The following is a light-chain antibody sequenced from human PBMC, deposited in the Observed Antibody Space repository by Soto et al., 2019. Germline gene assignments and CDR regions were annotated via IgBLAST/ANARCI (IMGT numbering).Light chain of an antibody. CDR1: QSVSSNY. J-gene: IGKJ4*01. V-gene: IGKV3-20*01. CDR3: QQYNTWSPLT. CDR2: GAS. Sequence: EIVLTQSPGTLSLSPGERATLSCRASQSVSSNYLVWYQQKPGQAPRLLIHGASSRATGIPDRFSGSGSGTDFTLTISRLEPEDFAVYYCQQYNTWSPLTFGGGTKVETK.